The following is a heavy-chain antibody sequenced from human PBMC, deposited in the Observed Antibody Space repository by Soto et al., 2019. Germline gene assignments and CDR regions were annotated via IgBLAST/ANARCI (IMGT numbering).Heavy chain of an antibody. CDR1: GFTFSNAW. J-gene: IGHJ4*02. Sequence: PGRSLRLSCEAYGFTFSNAWMSWVRQAPGNGLEWVGRIKSKTDGGTTDYAAPVKGRFTISRDDSKKTLYLQMNSLKTEDTAVYYCTGSSPVRRLDYWGQGTLVTVSS. D-gene: IGHD6-6*01. CDR2: IKSKTDGGTT. V-gene: IGHV3-15*01. CDR3: TGSSPVRRLDY.